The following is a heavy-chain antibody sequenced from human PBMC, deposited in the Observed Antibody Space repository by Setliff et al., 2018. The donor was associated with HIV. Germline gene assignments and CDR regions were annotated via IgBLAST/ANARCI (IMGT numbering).Heavy chain of an antibody. Sequence: ASVKVSCKASGYTFTGYYMHWVRQAPGQGLEWMGWINPNNGGTNYAQKFQGRVTMTRDTSISTAYMELSRLRSDDTAVYYCARVMDYYDTSGYYQYYFDYWGQGTLVTVSS. CDR3: ARVMDYYDTSGYYQYYFDY. V-gene: IGHV1-2*02. J-gene: IGHJ4*02. D-gene: IGHD3-22*01. CDR2: INPNNGGT. CDR1: GYTFTGYY.